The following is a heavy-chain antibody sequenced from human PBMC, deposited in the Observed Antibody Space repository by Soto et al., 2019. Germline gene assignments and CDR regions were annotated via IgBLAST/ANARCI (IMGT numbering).Heavy chain of an antibody. J-gene: IGHJ4*02. D-gene: IGHD6-6*01. CDR1: GGTFSSYA. V-gene: IGHV1-69*13. CDR3: ARVGYSSSSVLDY. Sequence: SVKVSCKASGGTFSSYAISWVRQAPGQGLEWMGGIIPIFGTANYAQKFQGRVTITADESTSTAYMELSSLRSEDTAVYYCARVGYSSSSVLDYWGQGXLVTVYS. CDR2: IIPIFGTA.